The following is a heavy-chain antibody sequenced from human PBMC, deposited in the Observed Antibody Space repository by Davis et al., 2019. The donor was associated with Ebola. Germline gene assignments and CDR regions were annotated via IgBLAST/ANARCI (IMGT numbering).Heavy chain of an antibody. J-gene: IGHJ4*02. D-gene: IGHD4-23*01. CDR1: GGSISSGAYY. CDR2: IYYSGST. V-gene: IGHV4-61*08. CDR3: ARAPDYAGGFDY. Sequence: SETLSLTCTVSGGSISSGAYYWSWIRQHPGKGLEWIGYIYYSGSTNYNPSLKSRVTISVDTSKNQFSLKLSSVTAADTAVYYCARAPDYAGGFDYWGQGTLVTVSS.